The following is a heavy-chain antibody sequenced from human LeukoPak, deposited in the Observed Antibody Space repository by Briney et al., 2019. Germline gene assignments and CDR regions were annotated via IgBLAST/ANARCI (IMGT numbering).Heavy chain of an antibody. CDR3: AKDTDYVGNSAVYFDY. V-gene: IGHV3-23*01. CDR1: GFTFSSYA. Sequence: PGGSLRLSCAASGFTFSSYAMSWVRQAPGKGLEWVSAISGSGGSTYYADSVKGRFTIARDNSKNTLYLQMNGLRAEDTAVYYCAKDTDYVGNSAVYFDYWGQGTLVTVSS. D-gene: IGHD4-23*01. J-gene: IGHJ4*02. CDR2: ISGSGGST.